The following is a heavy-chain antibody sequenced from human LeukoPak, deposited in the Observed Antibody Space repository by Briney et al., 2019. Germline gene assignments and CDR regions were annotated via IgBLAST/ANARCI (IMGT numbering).Heavy chain of an antibody. J-gene: IGHJ4*02. D-gene: IGHD3-22*01. CDR1: GGSISSSSYY. V-gene: IGHV4-39*01. Sequence: SETLSLTCTVSGGSISSSSYYWGWIRQPPGKGLEWIGSIYYSGSTYYNPSLKSRVTISVDTSKNQFSLKLSSVTAADTAVYYCARQQSGYDSEGFDYWGQGTLVTVSS. CDR3: ARQQSGYDSEGFDY. CDR2: IYYSGST.